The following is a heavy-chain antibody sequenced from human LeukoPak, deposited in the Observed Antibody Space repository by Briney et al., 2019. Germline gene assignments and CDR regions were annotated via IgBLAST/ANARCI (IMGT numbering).Heavy chain of an antibody. CDR2: INPSGGST. D-gene: IGHD6-19*01. V-gene: IGHV1-46*01. J-gene: IGHJ4*02. CDR1: GYTFTSYY. CDR3: ARSSSGWYYLFDY. Sequence: ASVKVSCKASGYTFTSYYMHWVRQAPGQGLEWMGIINPSGGSTSYAQKFQGRVTMTRDTSISTAYMELSRLRSDDTAVYYCARSSSGWYYLFDYWGQGTLVTVSS.